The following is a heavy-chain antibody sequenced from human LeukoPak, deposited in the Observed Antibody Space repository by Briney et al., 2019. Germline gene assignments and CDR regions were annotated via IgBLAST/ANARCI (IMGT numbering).Heavy chain of an antibody. CDR3: ARAFIPRYSSGWYRRTDAFDI. J-gene: IGHJ3*02. Sequence: SETLSLTCAVYGESLSGYYWSWLPQPPEKGLECLGEINHRGSTNYNPSLKSRVTISVDTSKNQFSLTLSSVTAADTAVYYCARAFIPRYSSGWYRRTDAFDIWGQGTMVTVSS. CDR2: INHRGST. V-gene: IGHV4-34*01. D-gene: IGHD6-19*01. CDR1: GESLSGYY.